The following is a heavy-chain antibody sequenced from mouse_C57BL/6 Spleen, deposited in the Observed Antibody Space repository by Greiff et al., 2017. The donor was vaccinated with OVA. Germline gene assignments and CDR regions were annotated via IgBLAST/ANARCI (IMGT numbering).Heavy chain of an antibody. D-gene: IGHD2-4*01. V-gene: IGHV1-81*01. Sequence: LQESGAELARPGASVKLSCKASGYTFTSYGISWVKQRTGQGLEWIGEIYPRSGNTYYNEKFKGKATLTADKSSSTAYMELRSLTSEDSAVYFCARVHDYQSPFAYWGQGTLVTVSA. CDR1: GYTFTSYG. CDR2: IYPRSGNT. CDR3: ARVHDYQSPFAY. J-gene: IGHJ3*01.